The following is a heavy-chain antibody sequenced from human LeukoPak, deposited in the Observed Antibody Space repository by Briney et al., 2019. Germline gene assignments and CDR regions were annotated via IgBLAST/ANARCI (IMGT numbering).Heavy chain of an antibody. D-gene: IGHD3-3*01. CDR2: IIPIFGIA. V-gene: IGHV1-69*04. Sequence: SVKVSCKPSGGTFSSYAISWVRQAPGQGLEWMGRIIPIFGIANYAQKFQGRVTITADKSTSTAYMELSSLRSEDTAVYYRARFEGIFGVVRYYYYGMDVWGQGTTVTVSS. CDR1: GGTFSSYA. CDR3: ARFEGIFGVVRYYYYGMDV. J-gene: IGHJ6*02.